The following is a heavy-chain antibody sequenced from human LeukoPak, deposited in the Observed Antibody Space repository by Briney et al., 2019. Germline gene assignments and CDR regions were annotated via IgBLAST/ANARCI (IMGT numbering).Heavy chain of an antibody. Sequence: PGRSLRLSCAASGFTFSSYVMHWVRQAPGKGLEWVAVIWYDGSKEYYADSVEGRFTISRDNSKNTLYLQMNSLRAEDTAVYYCARDLQGIYYDSSGSWGQGILVTVSS. V-gene: IGHV3-33*01. CDR1: GFTFSSYV. CDR2: IWYDGSKE. CDR3: ARDLQGIYYDSSGS. D-gene: IGHD3-22*01. J-gene: IGHJ5*02.